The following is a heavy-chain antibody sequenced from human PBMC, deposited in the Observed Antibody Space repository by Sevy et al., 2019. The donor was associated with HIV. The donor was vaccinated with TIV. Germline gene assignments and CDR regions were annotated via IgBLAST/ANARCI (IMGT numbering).Heavy chain of an antibody. Sequence: ASVKVSCKASGYTFTGYYMHWVRQAPGQGLEWMGRINPNSGGTNYAQKFQGRVTMTRDTSISTAYIELSRLRSDDTAVYYCARDGDSSALGWFDPWGQGTLVTVSS. V-gene: IGHV1-2*06. CDR3: ARDGDSSALGWFDP. CDR2: INPNSGGT. J-gene: IGHJ5*02. D-gene: IGHD3-22*01. CDR1: GYTFTGYY.